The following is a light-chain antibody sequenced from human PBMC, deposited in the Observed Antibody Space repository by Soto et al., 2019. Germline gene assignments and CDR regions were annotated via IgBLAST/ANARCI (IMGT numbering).Light chain of an antibody. J-gene: IGLJ2*01. V-gene: IGLV2-14*01. CDR3: TSWTTSTTMK. CDR2: DVN. CDR1: RSHVGAYNY. Sequence: QCALTQPASVSVSPGQPFTISCTGTRSHVGAYNYVSWYQQHPGKAPKLMIHDVNIRPSGVSNRFSGSKSGNTASLTISGLQAEDEADYYCTSWTTSTTMKFGGGTKVTVL.